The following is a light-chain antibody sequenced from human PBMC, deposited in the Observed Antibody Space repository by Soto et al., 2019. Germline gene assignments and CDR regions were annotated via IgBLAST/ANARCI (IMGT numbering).Light chain of an antibody. CDR3: SSYRGSNTVV. CDR2: NAF. Sequence: QSALPQPDSVSGSPGQSITISCTGTSSDVGGYNDVSWYQHHPGRAPKLMIYNAFDRPSGVSNRFSGSKSGNTASLTISGLQAEDEADYYCSSYRGSNTVVFGGGTKLTVL. CDR1: SSDVGGYND. J-gene: IGLJ2*01. V-gene: IGLV2-14*03.